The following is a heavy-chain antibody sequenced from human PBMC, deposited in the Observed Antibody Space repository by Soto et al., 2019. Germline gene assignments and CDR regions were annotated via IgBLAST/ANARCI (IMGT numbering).Heavy chain of an antibody. V-gene: IGHV3-23*01. Sequence: GGSLRLSCAASGFTFSSYAMSWVRQAPGKGLEWVSAISGSGGSTYYADSVKGRFTISRDNTKNTLYLQMNSLRAEDTAVYYCAKDTLGYGDLYPNHFDYWGQGTLVTVSS. CDR3: AKDTLGYGDLYPNHFDY. J-gene: IGHJ4*02. D-gene: IGHD4-17*01. CDR2: ISGSGGST. CDR1: GFTFSSYA.